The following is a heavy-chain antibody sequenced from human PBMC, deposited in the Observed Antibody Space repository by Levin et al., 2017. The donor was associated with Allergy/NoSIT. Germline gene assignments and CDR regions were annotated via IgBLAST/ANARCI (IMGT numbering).Heavy chain of an antibody. V-gene: IGHV3-30-3*01. Sequence: GESLKISCAASGFTFSSYAMHWVRQAPGKGLEWVAVISYDGSNKYYADSVKGRFTISRDNSKNTLYLQMNSLRAEDTAVYYCARAARSYVWGSYRYSSFDAFDIWGQGTMVTVSS. CDR2: ISYDGSNK. CDR1: GFTFSSYA. J-gene: IGHJ3*02. CDR3: ARAARSYVWGSYRYSSFDAFDI. D-gene: IGHD3-16*02.